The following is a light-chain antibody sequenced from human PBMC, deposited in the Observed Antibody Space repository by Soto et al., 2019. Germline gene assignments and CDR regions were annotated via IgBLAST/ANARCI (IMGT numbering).Light chain of an antibody. Sequence: QSVLTQPASVSGSPGQSITISCTGTSSDVGGYNYVSWYQHHPSKAPKLMIYDVSNRPSGVSNLFSGSKSGNTASLTISGLQPEDEADYYCSSYTTSNTRQIVFGTGTKVTVL. J-gene: IGLJ1*01. CDR2: DVS. CDR3: SSYTTSNTRQIV. CDR1: SSDVGGYNY. V-gene: IGLV2-14*03.